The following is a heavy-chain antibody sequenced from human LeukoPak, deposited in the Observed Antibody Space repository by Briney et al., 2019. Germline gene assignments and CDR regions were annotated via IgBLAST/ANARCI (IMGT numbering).Heavy chain of an antibody. CDR1: GFTFSSYA. Sequence: GSLRLSCAASGFTFSSYAMSWVRQARGKGLEWVSAISASGGSTYYADSVKGRFTISRDNSKNTLYLQMNSLRAEDTAAYYCAKGSVGVAAFDYWGQGTLVTVSS. CDR2: ISASGGST. J-gene: IGHJ4*02. V-gene: IGHV3-23*01. CDR3: AKGSVGVAAFDY. D-gene: IGHD2-15*01.